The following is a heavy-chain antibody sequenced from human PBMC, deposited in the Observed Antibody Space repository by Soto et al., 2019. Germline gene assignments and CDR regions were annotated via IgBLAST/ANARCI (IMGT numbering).Heavy chain of an antibody. V-gene: IGHV4-61*08. CDR2: IYYSGST. D-gene: IGHD3-10*01. CDR1: VGSVSSGDYF. Sequence: PSETLSLTCTFSVGSVSSGDYFWSWLRQSPGKRLEWIAYIYYSGSTNYNPSLRSRATISVDTSKSQVSLTLTSMTAADAALYYCARSPNYYYYGFDVWGQGTAVTVSS. J-gene: IGHJ6*02. CDR3: ARSPNYYYYGFDV.